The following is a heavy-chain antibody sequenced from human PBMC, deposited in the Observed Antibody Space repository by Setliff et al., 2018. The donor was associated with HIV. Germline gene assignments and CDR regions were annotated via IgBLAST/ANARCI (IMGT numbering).Heavy chain of an antibody. D-gene: IGHD3-22*01. CDR1: EFTFSNYW. CDR2: IKFDGTNT. Sequence: GSLRLSCVASEFTFSNYWMHWVRQAPGKGLEWLSRIKFDGTNTVYADSVKGRFTISRDNVRNTLYLQMSSLRPDDTAIYYCVKPYTGYYYDGSVYDDFWGQGTLVTVSS. CDR3: VKPYTGYYYDGSVYDDF. J-gene: IGHJ4*02. V-gene: IGHV3-74*01.